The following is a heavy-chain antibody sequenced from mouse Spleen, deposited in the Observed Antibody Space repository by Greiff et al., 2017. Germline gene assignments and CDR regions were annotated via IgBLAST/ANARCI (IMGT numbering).Heavy chain of an antibody. CDR2: IYPRSGNT. V-gene: IGHV1-81*01. J-gene: IGHJ2*01. Sequence: VQLQQSGAELARPGASVKLSCKASGYTFTSYGISWVKQRPGQGLEWIGEIYPRSGNTYYNEKFKGKATLTADKSSSTAYMELRSLTSEDSAVYFCARPVDYGSSYDYFDYWGQGTTLTVSS. D-gene: IGHD1-1*01. CDR3: ARPVDYGSSYDYFDY. CDR1: GYTFTSYG.